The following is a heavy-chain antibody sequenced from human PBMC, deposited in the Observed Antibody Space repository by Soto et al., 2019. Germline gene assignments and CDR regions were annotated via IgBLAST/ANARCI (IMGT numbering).Heavy chain of an antibody. CDR3: ARTIAVAGTGGMDV. CDR1: GGSISSSSYY. CDR2: IYYSGST. D-gene: IGHD6-19*01. V-gene: IGHV4-39*01. Sequence: SETLSLTCTVSGGSISSSSYYWGWIRQPPGKGLEWIGSIYYSGSTYYNPSLKSRVTISVDTSKNQFSLKLSSVTAADTAVYYCARTIAVAGTGGMDVWGQGTTVTVSS. J-gene: IGHJ6*02.